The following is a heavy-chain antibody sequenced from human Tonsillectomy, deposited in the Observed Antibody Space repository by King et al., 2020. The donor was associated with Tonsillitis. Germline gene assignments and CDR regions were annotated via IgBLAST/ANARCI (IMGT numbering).Heavy chain of an antibody. CDR3: AKEGDDYNTTGYPYYFDS. Sequence: VQLVESGGGVVQPGGSLRLSCEASGFIFSNYDMDWVRHTPGKGLEWVAIIRYNGKNIYYGDSVKGRFTISRDNSQNTLYLQMNSLRAEDTAVYYCAKEGDDYNTTGYPYYFDSWGQGTLVTVSS. J-gene: IGHJ4*02. V-gene: IGHV3-30*02. D-gene: IGHD3-22*01. CDR2: IRYNGKNI. CDR1: GFIFSNYD.